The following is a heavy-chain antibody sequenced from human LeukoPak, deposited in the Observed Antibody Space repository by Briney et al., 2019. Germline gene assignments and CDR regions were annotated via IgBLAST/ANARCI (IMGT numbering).Heavy chain of an antibody. J-gene: IGHJ4*02. Sequence: ASVKVSCKASGYTFTGYYMHWVRQAPGQGLEWMGWMNPNSGNTGYAQKFQGRVTMTRNTSISTAYMELSSLRSEDTAVYYCARGYCGGDCFVDYWGQGTLVTVSS. CDR2: MNPNSGNT. CDR1: GYTFTGYY. V-gene: IGHV1-8*02. D-gene: IGHD2-21*02. CDR3: ARGYCGGDCFVDY.